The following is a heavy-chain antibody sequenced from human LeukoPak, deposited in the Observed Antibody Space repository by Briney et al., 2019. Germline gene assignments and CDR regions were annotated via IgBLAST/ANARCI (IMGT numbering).Heavy chain of an antibody. CDR2: IKQDGSEK. CDR1: GFTFSSYS. V-gene: IGHV3-7*01. D-gene: IGHD1-26*01. CDR3: ASNSGSYSYFDY. J-gene: IGHJ4*02. Sequence: GGSLRLSCAASGFTFSSYSMNWVRQAPGKGLEWVANIKQDGSEKYYVDSVKGRFTISRDNAKNSLYLQMNSLRAEDTAVYYCASNSGSYSYFDYWGQGTLVTVSS.